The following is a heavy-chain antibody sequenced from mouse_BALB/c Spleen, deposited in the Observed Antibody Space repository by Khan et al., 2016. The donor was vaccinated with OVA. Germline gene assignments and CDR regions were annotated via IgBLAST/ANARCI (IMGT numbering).Heavy chain of an antibody. Sequence: EVELVESGGGLVQPGGSLKLSCEGSGFTFSNYAMSWVRQTPERRLEWVASISSGGNTYYSVSLNGRFSISSDNARNFLDLQMGSRRSDDTAMYYCARDYWFTYWGQGTLVTVSA. CDR2: ISSGGNT. CDR1: GFTFSNYA. V-gene: IGHV5-6-5*01. J-gene: IGHJ3*01. CDR3: ARDYWFTY.